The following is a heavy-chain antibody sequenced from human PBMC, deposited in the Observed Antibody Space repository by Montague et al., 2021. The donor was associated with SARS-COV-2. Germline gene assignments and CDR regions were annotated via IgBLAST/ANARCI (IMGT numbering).Heavy chain of an antibody. CDR3: ASPGGYCSGGSCYYVY. D-gene: IGHD2-15*01. Sequence: SETLSLTCTVSGGSISSYYWSWIRQPPGKGLEWIGYIYYSGSSNYNPSLKSRVTISIDTSKNQFSLNLNSVTAADEAVYYCASPGGYCSGGSCYYVYWGQGTLVNVSS. J-gene: IGHJ4*02. CDR1: GGSISSYY. CDR2: IYYSGSS. V-gene: IGHV4-59*01.